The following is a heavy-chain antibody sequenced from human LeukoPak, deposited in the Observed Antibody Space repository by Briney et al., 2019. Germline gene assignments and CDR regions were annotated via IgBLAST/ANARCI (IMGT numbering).Heavy chain of an antibody. J-gene: IGHJ6*02. Sequence: PSETLSLTCTVSGGSISSYYWSWIRQPPGKGLEWIGYIYYSGSTNYNPSLKSRVTISVDTSKNQFSLKLSSVTAADTAVYYCARVTMVRGVRGPGYYYYGMDVWGQGTTVTVSS. CDR3: ARVTMVRGVRGPGYYYYGMDV. V-gene: IGHV4-59*01. D-gene: IGHD3-10*01. CDR2: IYYSGST. CDR1: GGSISSYY.